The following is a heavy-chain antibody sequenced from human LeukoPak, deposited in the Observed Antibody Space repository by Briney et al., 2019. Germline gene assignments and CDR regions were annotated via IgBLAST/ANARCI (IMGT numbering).Heavy chain of an antibody. Sequence: KPGGSLRLSCAASGFTFSDYYMSWIRQAPGKGLECVSYISSSSSYTNYADSVKGRFTISRDNAKNSLYLQMNSLRAEDTAVYYCARGTRVDTAMGPGTYYYGMDVWGKGTTVTVSS. CDR2: ISSSSSYT. D-gene: IGHD5-18*01. J-gene: IGHJ6*04. CDR3: ARGTRVDTAMGPGTYYYGMDV. V-gene: IGHV3-11*06. CDR1: GFTFSDYY.